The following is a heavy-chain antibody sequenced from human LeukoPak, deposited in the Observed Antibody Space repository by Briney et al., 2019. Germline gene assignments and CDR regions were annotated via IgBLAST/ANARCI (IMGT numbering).Heavy chain of an antibody. V-gene: IGHV4-59*01. CDR2: IYYSGST. CDR3: ARGRDFGVVNWFDP. J-gene: IGHJ5*02. CDR1: GGSISSYY. Sequence: SETLSLTCTVSGGSISSYYWSWIRQPPGKGLEWIGYIYYSGSTNYNPSLKSRATISVDTSKNQFSLKLSSVTAADTAVYYCARGRDFGVVNWFDPWGQGTLVTVSS. D-gene: IGHD3-3*01.